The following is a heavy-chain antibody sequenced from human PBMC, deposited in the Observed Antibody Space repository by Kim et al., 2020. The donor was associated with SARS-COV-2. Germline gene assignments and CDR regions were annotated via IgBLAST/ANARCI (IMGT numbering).Heavy chain of an antibody. D-gene: IGHD2-21*02. J-gene: IGHJ5*02. CDR3: ARDEDYCGGDCYPRWFDP. V-gene: IGHV4-30-2*04. Sequence: LKSRVTISVDTAKNQSSLKLSSVTAADTAVYYCARDEDYCGGDCYPRWFDPWGQGTLVTVSS.